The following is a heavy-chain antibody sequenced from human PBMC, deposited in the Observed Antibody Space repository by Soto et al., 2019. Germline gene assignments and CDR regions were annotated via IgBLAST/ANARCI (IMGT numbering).Heavy chain of an antibody. CDR2: FDPSDSYT. D-gene: IGHD6-19*01. J-gene: IGHJ6*02. Sequence: GESLKISCKGSGYSFTSYWISWVRQMPGKGLEWMGRFDPSDSYTNYSPSFQGHVTISADKSISTAYLQWSSLKASDTTMYYCARRIAVADDYYYGMDVWGQGTTVTVSS. CDR3: ARRIAVADDYYYGMDV. CDR1: GYSFTSYW. V-gene: IGHV5-10-1*01.